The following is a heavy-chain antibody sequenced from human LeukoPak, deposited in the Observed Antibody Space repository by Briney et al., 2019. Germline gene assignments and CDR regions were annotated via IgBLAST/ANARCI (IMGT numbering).Heavy chain of an antibody. CDR3: ARRRCSSTSCFIDY. J-gene: IGHJ4*02. D-gene: IGHD2-2*01. CDR1: GFTFRNYW. CDR2: IKQDGSEK. V-gene: IGHV3-7*01. Sequence: GGSLRLSCAASGFTFRNYWMSWVRQAPGKGLGWVANIKQDGSEKYYVDSVKGRFTISRDNAKKSLYLQMNSLRAEDTAVYYCARRRCSSTSCFIDYWGQGTLVTVSS.